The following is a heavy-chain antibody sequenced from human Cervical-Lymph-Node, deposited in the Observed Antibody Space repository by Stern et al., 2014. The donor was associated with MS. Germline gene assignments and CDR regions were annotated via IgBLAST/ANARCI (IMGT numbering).Heavy chain of an antibody. J-gene: IGHJ6*02. D-gene: IGHD5-24*01. CDR1: GGTFSSYG. Sequence: QVQLVQSGAEVKKPGSSVRVSCKASGGTFSSYGISWVRQAPGQGLEWMGGFIPLYGTASYAQKFQGRLTITADRSTTTAYMELSSLRPDDTAIYYCAKIEDGYNQHSYYGMDVWGQGTTVTVSS. CDR2: FIPLYGTA. CDR3: AKIEDGYNQHSYYGMDV. V-gene: IGHV1-69*06.